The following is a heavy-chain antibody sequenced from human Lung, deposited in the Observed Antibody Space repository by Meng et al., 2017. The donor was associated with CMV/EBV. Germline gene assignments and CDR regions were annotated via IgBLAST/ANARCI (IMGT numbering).Heavy chain of an antibody. V-gene: IGHV3-21*01. J-gene: IGHJ4*02. CDR2: ISDDSGFI. CDR3: ALIVK. D-gene: IGHD2-15*01. CDR1: GFTFSAYI. Sequence: ELQLVESGGGLFKPGGSLRLSCEASGFTFSAYIITWVRQASGKGPEWVASISDDSGFIYYADSVRGRFTVSRDNSKNSVYLHMSSLRAEDTAIYYCALIVKWGRGTLVTVAS.